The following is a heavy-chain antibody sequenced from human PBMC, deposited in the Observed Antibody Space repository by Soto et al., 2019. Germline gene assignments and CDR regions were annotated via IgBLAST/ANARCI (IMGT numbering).Heavy chain of an antibody. CDR2: IYYSGST. V-gene: IGHV4-31*03. D-gene: IGHD5-18*01. CDR3: ARKVQGGYSYGQHFDY. Sequence: PSETLSLTCTVSGGSISSGGYYWSWIRQHPGKGLEWIGYIYYSGSTYYNPSLKSRVTISVDTSKNQFSLKLSSVTAADTAVYYCARKVQGGYSYGQHFDYWGQGTLVTVSS. CDR1: GGSISSGGYY. J-gene: IGHJ4*02.